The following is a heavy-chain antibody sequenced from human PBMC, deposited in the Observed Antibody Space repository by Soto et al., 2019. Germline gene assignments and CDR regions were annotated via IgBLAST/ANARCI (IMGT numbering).Heavy chain of an antibody. Sequence: GASVKVSCKASGYTFTGYYMHWVRQAPGQGLEWMGWINPNSGGTNYAQKFQGRVTMTRDTSISTAYMELSRLRSDDTAVYYCARDKRGEQLVGGYYYYGMDVWGQGTTVTVSS. V-gene: IGHV1-2*02. CDR2: INPNSGGT. CDR3: ARDKRGEQLVGGYYYYGMDV. J-gene: IGHJ6*02. D-gene: IGHD6-6*01. CDR1: GYTFTGYY.